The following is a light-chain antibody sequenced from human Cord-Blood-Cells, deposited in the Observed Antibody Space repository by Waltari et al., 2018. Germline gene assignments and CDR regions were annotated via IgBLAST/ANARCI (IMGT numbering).Light chain of an antibody. V-gene: IGLV2-11*01. CDR3: CSYAGSYNVV. J-gene: IGLJ2*01. CDR2: DVS. CDR1: SSDVGGYNY. Sequence: QSALTQPRSVSGSPGQSVTISCTGTSSDVGGYNYVSWYQQHPGKAPKLMIYDVSKRPSGVPDRFAGSKSGNTASLTISGLRAEDEADDYCCSYAGSYNVVFGGGTKLTVL.